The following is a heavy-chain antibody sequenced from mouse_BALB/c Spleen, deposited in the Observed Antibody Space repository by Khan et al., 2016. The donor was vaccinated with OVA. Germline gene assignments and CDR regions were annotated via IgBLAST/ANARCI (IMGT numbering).Heavy chain of an antibody. J-gene: IGHJ2*01. Sequence: EVQLQESGPGLVKPSQSLSLTCTVTGYSITSGYGWNWIRQFPGNKLEWMSYISYSGSTNYNPSLKSRISITRDTSKNRFFLQLNSVTTEDTATYYCARTARIKYWGQGTTLTVSS. CDR1: GYSITSGYG. CDR3: ARTARIKY. D-gene: IGHD1-2*01. V-gene: IGHV3-2*02. CDR2: ISYSGST.